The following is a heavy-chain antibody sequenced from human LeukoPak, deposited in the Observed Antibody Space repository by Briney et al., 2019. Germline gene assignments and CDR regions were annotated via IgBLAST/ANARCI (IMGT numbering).Heavy chain of an antibody. Sequence: GEPLKISCKGSGYSFTNYWISWVRQMPGKGLEWMGRIDPSDSYTKYSPSFEGHVTISVDKSISTAFLQWSSLKASDSAMYYCATGASKVTTDFANYWGQGSQVAVSS. J-gene: IGHJ4*02. CDR3: ATGASKVTTDFANY. CDR2: IDPSDSYT. D-gene: IGHD4-17*01. V-gene: IGHV5-10-1*01. CDR1: GYSFTNYW.